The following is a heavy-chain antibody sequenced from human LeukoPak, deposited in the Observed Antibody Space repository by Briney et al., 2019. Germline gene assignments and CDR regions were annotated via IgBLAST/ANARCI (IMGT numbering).Heavy chain of an antibody. CDR2: IIPIFGTA. J-gene: IGHJ2*01. D-gene: IGHD5-24*01. CDR3: AIVEMATPFYWYFDL. V-gene: IGHV1-69*05. CDR1: GGTFSRYA. Sequence: SVKVPCKASGGTFSRYAISWVRQAPGQGLEWMGGIIPIFGTANYAQKFQGRVTITTDESTTTAYMELSSLRSEDTAVYYCAIVEMATPFYWYFDLWGRGTLVTVSS.